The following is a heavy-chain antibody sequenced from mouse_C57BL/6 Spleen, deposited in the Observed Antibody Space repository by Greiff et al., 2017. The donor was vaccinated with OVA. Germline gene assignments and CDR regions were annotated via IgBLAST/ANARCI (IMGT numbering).Heavy chain of an antibody. J-gene: IGHJ4*01. Sequence: EVQVVESGGGLVKPGGSLKLSCAASGFTFSSYAMSWVRQTPEKRLEWVATISDGGSYTYYPDNVKGRFTISRDNAKNNLYLQMSHLKSEDTAMYYCARDTRDYYAMDYWGQGTSVTVSS. CDR1: GFTFSSYA. V-gene: IGHV5-4*01. D-gene: IGHD2-12*01. CDR2: ISDGGSYT. CDR3: ARDTRDYYAMDY.